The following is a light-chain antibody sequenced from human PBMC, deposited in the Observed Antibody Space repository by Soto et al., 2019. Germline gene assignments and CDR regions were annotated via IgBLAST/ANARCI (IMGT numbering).Light chain of an antibody. CDR3: QQYGSSPTT. CDR1: QTVSSK. Sequence: IVLTQSPATLSSSPGERATLSCRASQTVSSKLAWYQHKPGQAPRLLIYGASSRATGIPDRFSGSGSGTDFTLTISRLEPEDFAVYYCQQYGSSPTTFGQGTKVDIK. V-gene: IGKV3-20*01. J-gene: IGKJ1*01. CDR2: GAS.